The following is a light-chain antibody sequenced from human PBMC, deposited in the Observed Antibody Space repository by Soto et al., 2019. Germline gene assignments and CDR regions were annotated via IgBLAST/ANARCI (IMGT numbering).Light chain of an antibody. CDR2: DAS. J-gene: IGKJ2*01. CDR1: XXXXXW. Sequence: QSPSTLSASVXXXXTITXXXXXXXXXWLAWYQQKPGKAPKLLIYDASSLESGVPSRFSGSGSGTEFTLTISSLQPDDFATYYCQQYNSYSYTFGQGTKLEIK. CDR3: QQYNSYSYT. V-gene: IGKV1-5*01.